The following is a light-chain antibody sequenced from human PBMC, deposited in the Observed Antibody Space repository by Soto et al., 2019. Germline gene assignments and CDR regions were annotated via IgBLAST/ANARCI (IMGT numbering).Light chain of an antibody. CDR3: SSYTSSSTRV. V-gene: IGLV2-14*01. CDR1: SSNIGAGYD. Sequence: QSVLTQPPSVSGAPGQRVTISCTGSSSNIGAGYDVHWYQQHPGKAPKLMIYEVSNRPSGVSNRFSGSKSGNTASLTISGLQDEDEADYYCSSYTSSSTRVFGGGTKLTVL. CDR2: EVS. J-gene: IGLJ3*02.